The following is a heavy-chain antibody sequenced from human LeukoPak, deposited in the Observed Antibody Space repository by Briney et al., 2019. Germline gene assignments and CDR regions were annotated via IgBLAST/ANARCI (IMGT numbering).Heavy chain of an antibody. V-gene: IGHV5-51*01. J-gene: IGHJ4*02. CDR3: ARLRGIGNWNYAKGQYYFDY. CDR2: IYPGDSDT. Sequence: GESLKISCKGSGYSFTSYWIGWVRQMPGKGLEWMGIIYPGDSDTRYSPSFQGQVTISADKSISTAYLQWSSLKASDTAMYYCARLRGIGNWNYAKGQYYFDYWGQGTLVTVSS. CDR1: GYSFTSYW. D-gene: IGHD1-7*01.